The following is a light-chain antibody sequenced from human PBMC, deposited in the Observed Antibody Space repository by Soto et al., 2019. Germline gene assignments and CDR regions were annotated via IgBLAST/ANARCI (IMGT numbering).Light chain of an antibody. J-gene: IGKJ4*01. Sequence: ILLTQSPGTLSLSPGERATLSCRASQRLSTNYIAWYRQRPGQAPRLLIYGASNRATGIPDRFSGSGSGTEFTLTISRLEPGDFAVYYCHQYGSSPPNAFGGGTKVEIK. CDR3: HQYGSSPPNA. CDR2: GAS. CDR1: QRLSTNY. V-gene: IGKV3-20*01.